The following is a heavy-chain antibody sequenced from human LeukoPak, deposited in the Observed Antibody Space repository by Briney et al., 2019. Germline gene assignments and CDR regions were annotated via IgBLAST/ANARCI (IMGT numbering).Heavy chain of an antibody. CDR2: INWNGGST. J-gene: IGHJ4*02. CDR1: GFIFDDYG. D-gene: IGHD4-17*01. CDR3: ARAAHYGDYALVKYYFDY. Sequence: GGSLRLSCAASGFIFDDYGMNWVRQAPGKGLEWVSGINWNGGSTGYADSVKGRFTISRDNAKNSLYLQMNGLRAEDTALYYCARAAHYGDYALVKYYFDYWGQGTLVTVSA. V-gene: IGHV3-20*04.